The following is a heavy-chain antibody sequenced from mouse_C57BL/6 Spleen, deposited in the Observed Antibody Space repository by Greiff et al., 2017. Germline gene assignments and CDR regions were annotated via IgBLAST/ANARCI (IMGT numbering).Heavy chain of an antibody. CDR1: GYAFSSSW. J-gene: IGHJ4*01. CDR2: IYPGDGDT. Sequence: VQLQQSGPELVKPGASVKISCKASGYAFSSSWMNWVKQRPGKGLEWIGRIYPGDGDTNYNGKFKGKATLTADKSSSTAYMQLSSLTSEDSAVYFCAITTVVGDAMDYWGQGTSVTVSS. D-gene: IGHD1-1*01. CDR3: AITTVVGDAMDY. V-gene: IGHV1-82*01.